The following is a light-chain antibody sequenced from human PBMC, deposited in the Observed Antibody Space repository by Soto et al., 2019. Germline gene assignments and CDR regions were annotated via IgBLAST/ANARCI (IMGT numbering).Light chain of an antibody. V-gene: IGLV2-14*01. CDR3: TSYTSSISMV. J-gene: IGLJ2*01. CDR1: TSDVGGYRY. Sequence: QSVLTQPASVSGSPGQSITISCTGSTSDVGGYRYVSWYQQHPGRAPKPIIYEVNNRPSGVSNRFSGSKSGNTASLIISGLQADDEADYYCTSYTSSISMVFGGGTKLTVL. CDR2: EVN.